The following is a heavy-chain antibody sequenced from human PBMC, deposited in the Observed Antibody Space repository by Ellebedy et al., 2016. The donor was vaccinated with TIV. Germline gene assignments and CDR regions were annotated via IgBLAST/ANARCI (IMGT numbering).Heavy chain of an antibody. J-gene: IGHJ1*01. CDR3: ARDFLYCSSTSCLAEYFQH. CDR2: ISSSSSTI. CDR1: GFTFSSYS. Sequence: GGSLRLSXAASGFTFSSYSMNWVRQAPGKGLEWVSYISSSSSTIYYADSVKGRFTISRDNAKNSLYLQMNSLRAEDTAVYYCARDFLYCSSTSCLAEYFQHWGQGTLVTVSS. D-gene: IGHD2-2*01. V-gene: IGHV3-48*04.